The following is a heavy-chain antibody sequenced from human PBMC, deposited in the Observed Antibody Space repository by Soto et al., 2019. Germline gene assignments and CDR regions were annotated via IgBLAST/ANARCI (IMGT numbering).Heavy chain of an antibody. V-gene: IGHV3-30-3*01. D-gene: IGHD3-22*01. CDR3: ARERGLWGMGDSSGYYFFGDFDY. CDR1: GFTFSSYA. Sequence: GGSLRLSCAASGFTFSSYAMHWVRQAPGKGLEWVAVISYDGSNKYYADSVKGRFTISRDNSKNTLYLQMNSLRAEDTAVCYCARERGLWGMGDSSGYYFFGDFDYWGQGTLVTVSS. J-gene: IGHJ4*02. CDR2: ISYDGSNK.